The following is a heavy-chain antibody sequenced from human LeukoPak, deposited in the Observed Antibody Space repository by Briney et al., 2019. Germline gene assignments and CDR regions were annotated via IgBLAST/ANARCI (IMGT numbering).Heavy chain of an antibody. CDR3: ARETAATGRGHYFDF. Sequence: SETLSLTCTVSDDSFSGHYWNWIRQPPGKEPEWIGYGFYSGSTDYNPSLKSRVTISVDTSKKQISLRLSSVTAADTAMYYCARETAATGRGHYFDFWGQGVPVTVST. J-gene: IGHJ4*02. V-gene: IGHV4-59*11. D-gene: IGHD6-13*01. CDR1: DDSFSGHY. CDR2: GFYSGST.